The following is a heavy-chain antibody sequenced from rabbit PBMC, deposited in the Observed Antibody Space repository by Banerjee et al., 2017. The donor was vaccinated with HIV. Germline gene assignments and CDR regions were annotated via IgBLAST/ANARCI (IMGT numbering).Heavy chain of an antibody. Sequence: QQQLEESGGGLVKPGGTLTLTCKASGIDFSSYDYMCWVRQAPGKGLEWIACIYTGDGSTYYASWAKGRFTISKTSSTTVTLQLTSLTAADTATYFCARAIYGGAGNYGYSLWGPGTLVTVS. CDR1: GIDFSSYDY. CDR2: IYTGDGST. J-gene: IGHJ4*01. V-gene: IGHV1S45*01. CDR3: ARAIYGGAGNYGYSL. D-gene: IGHD6-1*01.